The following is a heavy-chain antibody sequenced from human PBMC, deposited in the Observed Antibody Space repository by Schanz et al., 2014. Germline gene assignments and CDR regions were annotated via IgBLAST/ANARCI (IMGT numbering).Heavy chain of an antibody. CDR2: ISGSGGST. Sequence: EGQLAESGGGLVQPGGSLGLSCVVSGFTVSSDHMSWVRQAPGKGLEWVSAISGSGGSTYYADSVKGRFTISRDNSKSTLYLQMNSLRAEDTAVYYCASPSGYSDYGTYFDFWGQGTLVTVSS. CDR1: GFTVSSDH. J-gene: IGHJ4*02. CDR3: ASPSGYSDYGTYFDF. V-gene: IGHV3-23*04. D-gene: IGHD5-12*01.